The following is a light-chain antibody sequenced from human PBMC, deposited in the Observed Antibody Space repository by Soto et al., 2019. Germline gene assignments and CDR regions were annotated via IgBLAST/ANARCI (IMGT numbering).Light chain of an antibody. V-gene: IGKV3-11*01. Sequence: EIVLTQSPAILSLYPGERVTLSCRASQSVSGHVAWYQQRPGQRPRLLIYDASIRGTGISARFSGSGSGTDYTLTSSRLDPEDFAVYYCQWRSNWPIFGGGTKIEFK. CDR3: QWRSNWPI. J-gene: IGKJ4*01. CDR2: DAS. CDR1: QSVSGH.